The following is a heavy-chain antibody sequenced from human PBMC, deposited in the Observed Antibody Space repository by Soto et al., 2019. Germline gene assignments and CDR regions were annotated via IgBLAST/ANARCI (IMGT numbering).Heavy chain of an antibody. J-gene: IGHJ6*02. CDR3: ARDRWSSYYYYYGMDV. D-gene: IGHD6-13*01. CDR1: GFTFSSYG. CDR2: IWYDGSNK. Sequence: PGGSLRLSCAASGFTFSSYGMHWVRQAPGKGLEWVAVIWYDGSNKYYADSVKGRFTISRDNSKNTLYLQMNSLRAEDTAVYYCARDRWSSYYYYYGMDVWGQGTTVTVSS. V-gene: IGHV3-33*01.